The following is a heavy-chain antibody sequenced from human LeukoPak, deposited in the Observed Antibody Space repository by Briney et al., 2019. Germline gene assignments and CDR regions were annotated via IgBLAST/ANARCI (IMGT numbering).Heavy chain of an antibody. CDR1: GFSLSTSGMC. Sequence: SGPALVKPTQTLTLTCTFSGFSLSTSGMCVGWIRQPPGKALEWLARIDWGDDKYYSTSLKTRLTISKDTSKNQVVLTMTDMDPVDTATYYCARILGQYCSGGSCFDYYYMDVWGKGTTVTVSS. CDR2: IDWGDDK. V-gene: IGHV2-70*11. D-gene: IGHD2-15*01. CDR3: ARILGQYCSGGSCFDYYYMDV. J-gene: IGHJ6*03.